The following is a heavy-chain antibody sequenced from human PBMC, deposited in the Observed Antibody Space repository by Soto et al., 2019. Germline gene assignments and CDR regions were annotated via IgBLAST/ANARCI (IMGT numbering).Heavy chain of an antibody. J-gene: IGHJ6*02. Sequence: GGSLRLSCAASGFTVSSNYMSWVRQAPGKGLEWVSVIHSGGSTSYADSVKGRFTISRDNSKNTLYLQMNSLRAEDTAVYYCARESIVRATTSYYNAMDLWGQGTTVTVSS. V-gene: IGHV3-53*01. CDR2: IHSGGST. CDR1: GFTVSSNY. CDR3: ARESIVRATTSYYNAMDL. D-gene: IGHD1-26*01.